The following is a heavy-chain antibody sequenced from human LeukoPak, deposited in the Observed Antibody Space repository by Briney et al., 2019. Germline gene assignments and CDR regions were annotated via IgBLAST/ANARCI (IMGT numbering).Heavy chain of an antibody. CDR3: ARKPKGGGSYVYFDY. CDR2: INHSGST. Sequence: SETLSLTCAVYGGSFSGYYWSWIRQPPGKGLEWIGEINHSGSTNYNPSLKSRVTISVDTSKNQFSLKLSSVTAADTAVYYCARKPKGGGSYVYFDYWGQGTLVTVSS. J-gene: IGHJ4*02. CDR1: GGSFSGYY. D-gene: IGHD1-26*01. V-gene: IGHV4-34*01.